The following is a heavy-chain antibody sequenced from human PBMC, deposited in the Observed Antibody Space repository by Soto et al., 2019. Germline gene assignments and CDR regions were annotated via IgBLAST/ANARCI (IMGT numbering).Heavy chain of an antibody. Sequence: ASVKVSCKVSGYTLTELSMHWVRQAPGKGLEWMGGFDPEDGETIYAQKFQGRVTMTRDTAIRTAYMEVSSLRSDDTAVYYCARGRASGSYYLLDYWGQGTLVTVSS. J-gene: IGHJ4*02. CDR1: GYTLTELS. CDR3: ARGRASGSYYLLDY. D-gene: IGHD3-10*01. V-gene: IGHV1-24*01. CDR2: FDPEDGET.